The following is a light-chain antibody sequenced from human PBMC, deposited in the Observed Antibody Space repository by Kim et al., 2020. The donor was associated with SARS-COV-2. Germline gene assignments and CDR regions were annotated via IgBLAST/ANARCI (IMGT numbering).Light chain of an antibody. Sequence: PVKTTCNCSSESKTSASAWHQHQPEKGPRYLMDVDSDGSHTRGDGIPDRFSGSSSGAERYLTISSLQPEDEADYYCLPWGPGIRVFGGGTQLTVL. CDR3: LPWGPGIRV. CDR2: VDSDGSH. CDR1: SESKTSA. V-gene: IGLV4-69*01. J-gene: IGLJ2*01.